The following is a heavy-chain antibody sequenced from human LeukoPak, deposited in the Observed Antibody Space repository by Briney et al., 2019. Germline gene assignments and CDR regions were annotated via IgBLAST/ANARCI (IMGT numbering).Heavy chain of an antibody. CDR3: ARDATYYYDSSGENAFDI. D-gene: IGHD3-22*01. V-gene: IGHV3-66*01. CDR1: GLTVSSNY. J-gene: IGHJ3*02. CDR2: IYSDGST. Sequence: GGSLRLSCAASGLTVSSNYMSWVRQAPGKGLEWVSLIYSDGSTYYADSVKGRFTISRDNAKNSLYLQMNSLRAEDTAVYYCARDATYYYDSSGENAFDIWGQGTMVTVSS.